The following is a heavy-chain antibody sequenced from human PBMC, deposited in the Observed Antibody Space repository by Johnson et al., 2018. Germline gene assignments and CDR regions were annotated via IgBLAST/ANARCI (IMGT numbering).Heavy chain of an antibody. CDR2: INHSGST. CDR3: ARGRGYGSGSYLGYYYYMDV. CDR1: GGSFSGYY. V-gene: IGHV4-34*01. Sequence: QVQLQQWGAGLLKPSETLSLTCAVYGGSFSGYYWSWIRQPPGKGLEWIGEINHSGSTNYNPSPKSRVTISVDTSKNQVSLKLSSVTAADTAVYYCARGRGYGSGSYLGYYYYMDVWGKGTTVTVSS. D-gene: IGHD3-10*01. J-gene: IGHJ6*03.